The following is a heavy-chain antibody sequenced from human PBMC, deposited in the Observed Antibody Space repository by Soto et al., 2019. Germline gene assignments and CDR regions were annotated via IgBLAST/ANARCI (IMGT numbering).Heavy chain of an antibody. J-gene: IGHJ4*02. CDR1: GFSLSTNGVG. CDR2: IYWDDDK. CDR3: AHRLAIIRRVDF. D-gene: IGHD3-10*01. Sequence: QITLKESGPTLVKPTQTLTLTCTFSGFSLSTNGVGVGWIRQPPGKALEWLALIYWDDDKRYSPSLKSRLTITKDTSKNQVVLTMTNMDPVDTATYYCAHRLAIIRRVDFWGQGALVTVSS. V-gene: IGHV2-5*02.